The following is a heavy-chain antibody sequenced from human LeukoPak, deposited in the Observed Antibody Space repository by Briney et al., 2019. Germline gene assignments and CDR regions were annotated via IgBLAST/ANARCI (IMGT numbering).Heavy chain of an antibody. CDR3: ARDCSGGNCYVY. Sequence: GGSLRLSCAASGFTFSSYGMHWVRQAPGKGLEWVAVIWYDGSNKYYADSVKGRFTISRDNAKNSLYLQMNSLRAEDTAVYYCARDCSGGNCYVYWGQGTLVTVSS. CDR2: IWYDGSNK. V-gene: IGHV3-33*01. D-gene: IGHD2-15*01. J-gene: IGHJ4*02. CDR1: GFTFSSYG.